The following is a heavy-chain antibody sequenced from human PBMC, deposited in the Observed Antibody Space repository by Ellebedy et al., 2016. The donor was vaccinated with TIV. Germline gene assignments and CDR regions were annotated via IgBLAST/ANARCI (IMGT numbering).Heavy chain of an antibody. V-gene: IGHV4-34*01. D-gene: IGHD3-9*01. Sequence: MPSETLSLTCAVYGGSFSGYYWSWIRQPPGKGLEWIGEINHSGNTNYNPSLKSRVTISLDTSKDQFSLRLSSVTAADTAVYYCARGPLRYFDWVYYYHGMDVWGQGTTVTVSS. J-gene: IGHJ6*02. CDR3: ARGPLRYFDWVYYYHGMDV. CDR1: GGSFSGYY. CDR2: INHSGNT.